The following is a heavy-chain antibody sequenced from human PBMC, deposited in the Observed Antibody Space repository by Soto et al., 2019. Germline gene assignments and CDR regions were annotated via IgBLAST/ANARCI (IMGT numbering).Heavy chain of an antibody. Sequence: SVKVSCKASGGAFSSYTISWVRQAPGQGLEWMGRIIPILGIANYAQKFQGRVTITADKSTSTAYMELSSLRSEDTAVYYCARDYRHCSSTSCYRSPDAFDIWGQGTMVTVSS. CDR2: IIPILGIA. V-gene: IGHV1-69*04. CDR3: ARDYRHCSSTSCYRSPDAFDI. CDR1: GGAFSSYT. D-gene: IGHD2-2*02. J-gene: IGHJ3*02.